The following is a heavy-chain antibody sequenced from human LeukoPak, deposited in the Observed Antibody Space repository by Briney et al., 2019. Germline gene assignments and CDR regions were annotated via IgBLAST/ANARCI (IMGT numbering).Heavy chain of an antibody. Sequence: GGSLRLSCAASGFSFNSYAMSWVRQAPGKGLEWVSAINNDGDSTYSADSVKGRFTVSRDNSKNTLYLQTNSLRAEDAAVYYCAQQVGYCSSGNCYFTYWGQGTLVTVSS. D-gene: IGHD2-15*01. CDR2: INNDGDST. CDR1: GFSFNSYA. CDR3: AQQVGYCSSGNCYFTY. V-gene: IGHV3-23*01. J-gene: IGHJ1*01.